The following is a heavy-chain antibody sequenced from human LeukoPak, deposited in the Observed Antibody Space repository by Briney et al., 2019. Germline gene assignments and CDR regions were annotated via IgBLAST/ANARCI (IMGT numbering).Heavy chain of an antibody. V-gene: IGHV1-69*05. CDR1: GGTFSSYA. Sequence: ASVKVSCKASGGTFSSYAISWVRQAPGQGLEWMGGIIPIFGTANYAQKFQGRVTITTDESTSTAYMELSSLRSEDTAVYYCARRPVDTAMVTDAFDVWGQGTMVTVSS. CDR2: IIPIFGTA. J-gene: IGHJ3*01. CDR3: ARRPVDTAMVTDAFDV. D-gene: IGHD5-18*01.